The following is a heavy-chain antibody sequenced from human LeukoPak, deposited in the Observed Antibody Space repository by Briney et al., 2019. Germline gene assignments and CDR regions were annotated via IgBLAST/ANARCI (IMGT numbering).Heavy chain of an antibody. CDR3: ARLRVINGDVDY. Sequence: ASVKVSCKASGYTFISYGISWVRQAPGHRREGMGWISAYSGSTKYTQKLRGRGTITTETSTSTAYMEVGSLRSDDTAVYYCARLRVINGDVDYWGQGTLVTVSS. J-gene: IGHJ4*02. V-gene: IGHV1-18*01. CDR1: GYTFISYG. D-gene: IGHD3-22*01. CDR2: ISAYSGST.